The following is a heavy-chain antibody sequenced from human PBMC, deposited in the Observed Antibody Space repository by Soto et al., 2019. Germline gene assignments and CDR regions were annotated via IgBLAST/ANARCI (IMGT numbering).Heavy chain of an antibody. Sequence: ETLSLTYTASGSPFTLNADFWYLAWLRQPPGKGLERIGSIDNGGNTHYNAPLKRRVIISAATSKNQFSLSRSSVTAADTAINYCARLLDDSRCYYYFDYWGQGTLDTVSS. CDR3: ARLLDDSRCYYYFDY. J-gene: IGHJ4*02. CDR2: IDNGGNT. CDR1: GSPFTLNADF. V-gene: IGHV4-39*01. D-gene: IGHD3-22*01.